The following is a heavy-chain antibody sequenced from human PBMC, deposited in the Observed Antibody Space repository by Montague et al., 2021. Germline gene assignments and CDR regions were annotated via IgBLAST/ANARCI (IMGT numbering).Heavy chain of an antibody. CDR3: ARSGFWSGYYPPNYYYGMDV. V-gene: IGHV4-39*01. Sequence: SETLSLTCTVSGGSISSSSYYWGRIRQPPGKGLEWIGSIFYSGSTFYNPSLKSRVTISVDTSKNQISLRLSSVTAADTAVYYCARSGFWSGYYPPNYYYGMDVWGQGTTVTVSS. CDR2: IFYSGST. CDR1: GGSISSSSYY. J-gene: IGHJ6*02. D-gene: IGHD3-3*01.